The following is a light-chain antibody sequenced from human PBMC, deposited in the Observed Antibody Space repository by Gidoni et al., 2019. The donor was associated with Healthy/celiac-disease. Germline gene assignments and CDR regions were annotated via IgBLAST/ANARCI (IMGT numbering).Light chain of an antibody. V-gene: IGLV3-1*01. Sequence: SYELTQPPSVSVSPGQTASITCSGDKLGDKYACWYQQKPGQSPVLVIYQDSKRPSGIPERFSCSNSGNTATLTISGTQAMDEADYYCQAWDSSTVVFGGGTKLTGL. CDR2: QDS. CDR3: QAWDSSTVV. J-gene: IGLJ2*01. CDR1: KLGDKY.